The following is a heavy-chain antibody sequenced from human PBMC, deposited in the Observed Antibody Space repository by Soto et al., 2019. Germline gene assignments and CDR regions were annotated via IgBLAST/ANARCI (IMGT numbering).Heavy chain of an antibody. D-gene: IGHD3-10*01. J-gene: IGHJ3*01. V-gene: IGHV3-23*01. Sequence: QLLQSGGGLVRPGGSVTLSCVASGFSLRSYAVAWVRQAPGKGLEWVSVVSGTAESIYYADSVRGRFTISRDISRGAVFLQMNLLTAADTALYYCAKLPIIRGNALDLWGQGTMVTVSS. CDR1: GFSLRSYA. CDR2: VSGTAESI. CDR3: AKLPIIRGNALDL.